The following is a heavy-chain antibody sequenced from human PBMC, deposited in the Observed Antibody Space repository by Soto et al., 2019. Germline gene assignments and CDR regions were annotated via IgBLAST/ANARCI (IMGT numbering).Heavy chain of an antibody. CDR1: SYTFSDYA. CDR3: VRCYCSVGSCYACWHFDL. J-gene: IGHJ2*01. D-gene: IGHD2-15*01. CDR2: ISASTRNT. V-gene: IGHV1-18*01. Sequence: QVQLVQSGGEVKKPGASVKVSCQASSYTFSDYAISWVRQAPGQGLEWMGWISASTRNTDQAQNFRGRVIMTLDTSTNTAYMELRSLRSDDTAVYYCVRCYCSVGSCYACWHFDLWGRGTLVTVSS.